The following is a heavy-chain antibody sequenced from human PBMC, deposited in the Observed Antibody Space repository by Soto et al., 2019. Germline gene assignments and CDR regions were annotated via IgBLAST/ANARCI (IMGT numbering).Heavy chain of an antibody. Sequence: PGGSLRLSCAASGFTLSDYYMSWIRQAPGKGLEWVSYISSSGSTIYYADSVKGRFTISRDNAKNSLYLQMNSLRAEDAAVYYCARVMETTGTKLNAFDIVGQGTMVTVSS. CDR2: ISSSGSTI. CDR3: ARVMETTGTKLNAFDI. CDR1: GFTLSDYY. D-gene: IGHD1-1*01. J-gene: IGHJ3*02. V-gene: IGHV3-11*01.